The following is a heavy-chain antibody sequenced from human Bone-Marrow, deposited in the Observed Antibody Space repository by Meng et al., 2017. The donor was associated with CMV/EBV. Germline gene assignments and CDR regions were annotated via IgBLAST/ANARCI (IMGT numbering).Heavy chain of an antibody. CDR1: GFTFSSSW. CDR2: IRYDGSNK. D-gene: IGHD2-2*01. Sequence: GESLKISCAASGFTFSSSWMHWVCQAPEKGLEWVAFIRYDGSNKYYADSVKGRFTISRDNSKNTLYLQMNSLRAEDTAVYYCAKARVIYCSSTSCYWPDAFDIWGHGTMVTVSS. J-gene: IGHJ3*02. CDR3: AKARVIYCSSTSCYWPDAFDI. V-gene: IGHV3-30*02.